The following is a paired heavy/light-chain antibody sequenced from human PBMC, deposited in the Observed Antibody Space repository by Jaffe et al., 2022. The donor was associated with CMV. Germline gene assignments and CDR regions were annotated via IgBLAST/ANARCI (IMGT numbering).Heavy chain of an antibody. CDR3: ARIFTNNWSVDS. D-gene: IGHD1-1*01. Sequence: QVTLRESGPALVKPTQTLTLTCTFSGFSLTTTGMCVIWIRQPPGKALEWLARIDWDDDKYYSTSLRTRLTISKDTSKDQVVLTMTNMDPVDTATYYCARIFTNNWSVDSWGQGTLVTVSS. CDR1: GFSLTTTGMC. V-gene: IGHV2-70*15. J-gene: IGHJ4*02. CDR2: IDWDDDK.
Light chain of an antibody. Sequence: QSALTQPASVSGSPGQSITISCTGTSDDIGGYNFVSWYQQHPGKAPKVMIYAVSSRPSGVSNRFSGSKSGNTASLTISGLQAEDEADYYCTSYRRTNTLVVFGGGTKLTVL. V-gene: IGLV2-14*03. CDR2: AVS. CDR3: TSYRRTNTLVV. CDR1: SDDIGGYNF. J-gene: IGLJ2*01.